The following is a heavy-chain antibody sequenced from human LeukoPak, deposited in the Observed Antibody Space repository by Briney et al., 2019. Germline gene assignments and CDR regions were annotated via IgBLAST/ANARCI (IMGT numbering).Heavy chain of an antibody. V-gene: IGHV4-4*09. Sequence: SGTLSLTCTVSGGSINNNYWSWIRQTPGNKPEWIGYIYSGGTTSYNPSLVRRVTISVDTSNNQFSLRLNSVTAADTAVYFCARHGSKLVGPSTIYFDKWGLGILVTVSS. CDR1: GGSINNNY. CDR2: IYSGGTT. CDR3: ARHGSKLVGPSTIYFDK. J-gene: IGHJ4*02. D-gene: IGHD1-26*01.